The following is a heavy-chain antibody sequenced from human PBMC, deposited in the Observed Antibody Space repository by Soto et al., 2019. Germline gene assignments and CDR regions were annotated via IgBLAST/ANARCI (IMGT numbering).Heavy chain of an antibody. V-gene: IGHV4-39*02. CDR1: DDSISDSRYY. Sequence: SETLSLTCSLLDDSISDSRYYWGCLRQSPEKGLEWIGSISHDGHAYYNPPLKSRVTLFADTSRNQFSLKMKSVTVADTALYYCARELRGIAAADAFDYWGQATLVTVSS. D-gene: IGHD6-13*01. J-gene: IGHJ4*02. CDR3: ARELRGIAAADAFDY. CDR2: ISHDGHA.